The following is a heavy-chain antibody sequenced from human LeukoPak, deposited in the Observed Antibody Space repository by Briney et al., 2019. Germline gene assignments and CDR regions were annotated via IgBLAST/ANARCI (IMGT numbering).Heavy chain of an antibody. D-gene: IGHD2-2*01. V-gene: IGHV4-39*07. CDR2: IYYSGST. CDR3: ARSKIVVVPAEGWFDP. CDR1: GDSISSNSYY. J-gene: IGHJ5*02. Sequence: SETLSLTCTVSGDSISSNSYYWGWIRQPPGKGLEWIGSIYYSGSTYYNPSLKSRVTISVDTSKNQFSLKLSSVTAADTAVYYCARSKIVVVPAEGWFDPWGQGTLVTVSS.